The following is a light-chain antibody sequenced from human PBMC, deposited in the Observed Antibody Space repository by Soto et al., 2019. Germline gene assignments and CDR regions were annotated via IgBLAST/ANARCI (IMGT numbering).Light chain of an antibody. Sequence: QSALTQPPSASGSPGQSVTISCTGTSSDVGAYNYVSWYQHHPGKAPKLMVYEVNKRPSGVPDRFSGSKSGNTASLTVSGLQAEDEADYYCPSHESSLNCPYIFGTGTKVTVL. CDR3: PSHESSLNCPYI. CDR1: SSDVGAYNY. CDR2: EVN. J-gene: IGLJ1*01. V-gene: IGLV2-8*01.